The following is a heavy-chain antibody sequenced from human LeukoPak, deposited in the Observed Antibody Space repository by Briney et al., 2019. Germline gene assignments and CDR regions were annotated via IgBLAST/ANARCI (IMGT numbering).Heavy chain of an antibody. CDR3: ARESGRLRVDY. D-gene: IGHD1-26*01. CDR2: IYYSGST. Sequence: SETLSLACTVPGGSISSYYWSWIRQHPGKGLEWLGYIYYSGSTNYNPSLKSRVTISVDTSKNQFSLKLSSVTAADTAVYYCARESGRLRVDYWGQGTLVTVSS. V-gene: IGHV4-59*01. CDR1: GGSISSYY. J-gene: IGHJ4*02.